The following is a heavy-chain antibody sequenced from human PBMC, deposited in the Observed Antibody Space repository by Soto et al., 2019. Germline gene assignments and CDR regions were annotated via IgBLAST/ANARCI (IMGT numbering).Heavy chain of an antibody. D-gene: IGHD3-10*01. CDR3: ARAGAYFGEFDYFDY. J-gene: IGHJ4*02. V-gene: IGHV3-21*06. Sequence: XGSLRLSCSASGFNFNSYTMNWVRKAPGKGLEWVSSISRFSDRTYYADSVKGRFAIFRANAENSVYLQVNSLRAEDTAVYYCARAGAYFGEFDYFDYWGQGTPVTVSS. CDR2: ISRFSDRT. CDR1: GFNFNSYT.